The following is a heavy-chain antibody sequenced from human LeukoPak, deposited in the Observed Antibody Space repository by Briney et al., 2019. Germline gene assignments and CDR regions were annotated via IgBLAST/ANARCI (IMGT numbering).Heavy chain of an antibody. J-gene: IGHJ3*02. D-gene: IGHD3-22*01. Sequence: GGSLRLSCAASGFTFSAFGMNWVRQAPGKGLEWVSTITKSGDTTYYVDSVKGRFTISRDNSKNTLYLQMNSLRAEDTAVYYCAKEMYYYDSSGYYRHDAFDIWGQGTMVTVSS. V-gene: IGHV3-23*01. CDR3: AKEMYYYDSSGYYRHDAFDI. CDR2: ITKSGDTT. CDR1: GFTFSAFG.